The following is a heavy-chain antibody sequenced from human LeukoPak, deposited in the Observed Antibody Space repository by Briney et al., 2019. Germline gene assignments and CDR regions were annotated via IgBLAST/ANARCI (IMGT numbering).Heavy chain of an antibody. Sequence: SETLSLTCAVYGGSFSGYYWSWIRQPPGKGLEWIGEINHSGSTNYNPSLKSRVTISVDTSKNQFSLKLSSVTAADTAVYYCARASAYYDILTGHTPFDYWGQGTLVTVSS. D-gene: IGHD3-9*01. J-gene: IGHJ4*02. V-gene: IGHV4-34*01. CDR3: ARASAYYDILTGHTPFDY. CDR1: GGSFSGYY. CDR2: INHSGST.